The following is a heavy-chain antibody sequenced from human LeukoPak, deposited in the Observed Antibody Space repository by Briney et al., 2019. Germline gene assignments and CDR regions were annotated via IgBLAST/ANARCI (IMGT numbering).Heavy chain of an antibody. Sequence: PGGSLTLSCAVSRFSFNEYDMNWVRQAPGKGREWVSFISGDGRSTYYADSVKGRFTIYRDNSRNSLYLQMNSLRLGDTALYYCATDCSGNRCYSLWGPGTLVTVSS. V-gene: IGHV3-43*02. CDR1: RFSFNEYD. CDR3: ATDCSGNRCYSL. D-gene: IGHD2-2*01. J-gene: IGHJ4*02. CDR2: ISGDGRST.